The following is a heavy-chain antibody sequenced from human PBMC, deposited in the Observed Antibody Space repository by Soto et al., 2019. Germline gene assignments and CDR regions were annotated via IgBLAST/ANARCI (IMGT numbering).Heavy chain of an antibody. CDR1: GFTFINYA. V-gene: IGHV3-30*18. J-gene: IGHJ4*02. CDR3: AKDKGVFNWATSYFDY. CDR2: TSYDGNNE. D-gene: IGHD1-1*01. Sequence: PWGSLRLSCAASGFTFINYAIRFVRHSPVKGLEWVTLTSYDGNNEYYTDSVKGRFTISGDNSKNTLFLQMNSPRPEDTAVYYCAKDKGVFNWATSYFDYWGQGALVTVSS.